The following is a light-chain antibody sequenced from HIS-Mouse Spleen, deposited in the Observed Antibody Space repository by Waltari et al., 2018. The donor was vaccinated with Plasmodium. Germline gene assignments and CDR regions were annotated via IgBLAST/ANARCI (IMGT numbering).Light chain of an antibody. CDR1: QSVSSSY. Sequence: EIVLTQSPGTLSLSPGERATRSCRASQSVSSSYLAWYQQNPGQAPRLLIYGASSRATGIPDRFSGSGSGTDFTLTISRLEPEDFAVYYCQQYGSSGTFGQGTKVEIK. J-gene: IGKJ1*01. V-gene: IGKV3-20*01. CDR3: QQYGSSGT. CDR2: GAS.